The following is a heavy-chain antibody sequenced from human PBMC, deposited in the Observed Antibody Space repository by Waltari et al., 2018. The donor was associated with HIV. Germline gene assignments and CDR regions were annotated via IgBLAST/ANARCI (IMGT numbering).Heavy chain of an antibody. J-gene: IGHJ4*02. CDR3: TNTVVTSTGKGTDY. Sequence: EVQLVESGGGLVKPGGSLRLSCAASGFTFRDAWMSWVRQAPGKGLEWVGRIKSKTDGGTTDYAAPVKGRFTISRDDSKNTVYLQMNSLKTEDAAVYFCTNTVVTSTGKGTDYWGQGTLVTVSS. V-gene: IGHV3-15*01. D-gene: IGHD2-21*02. CDR2: IKSKTDGGTT. CDR1: GFTFRDAW.